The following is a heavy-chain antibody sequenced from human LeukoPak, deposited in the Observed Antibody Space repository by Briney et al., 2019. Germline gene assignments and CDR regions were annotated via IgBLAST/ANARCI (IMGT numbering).Heavy chain of an antibody. Sequence: PGGSLRLSCAASGFTFSSYSMNWVRRAPGEGLEWVSSISSSSSYIYYADSVKGRFTISRDNAKNSLYLQMNSLRAEDTAVYYCARDRSVGAGAFDIWGQGTMVTVSS. V-gene: IGHV3-21*01. CDR1: GFTFSSYS. CDR2: ISSSSSYI. J-gene: IGHJ3*02. D-gene: IGHD1-26*01. CDR3: ARDRSVGAGAFDI.